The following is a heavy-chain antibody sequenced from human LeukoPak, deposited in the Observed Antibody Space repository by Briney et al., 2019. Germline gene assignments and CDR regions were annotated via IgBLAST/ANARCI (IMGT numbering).Heavy chain of an antibody. Sequence: GGSLRLSCAASGFIVSSNYMNWVRQAPGKGLEWVSVIYTGGNTYYADSVKGRFTISRDNAKNSLYLQMNSLRAEDTAVYYCARLAAAGYFDYWGQGTLVTVSS. CDR2: IYTGGNT. V-gene: IGHV3-53*01. D-gene: IGHD6-13*01. CDR1: GFIVSSNY. CDR3: ARLAAAGYFDY. J-gene: IGHJ4*02.